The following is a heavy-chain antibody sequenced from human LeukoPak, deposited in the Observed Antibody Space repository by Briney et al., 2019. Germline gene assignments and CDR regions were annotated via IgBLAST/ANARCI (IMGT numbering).Heavy chain of an antibody. CDR2: IIPIFGTA. Sequence: SVKVSCKASGDTFSSYAISWVRQAPGQGLEWMGGIIPIFGTANYAQKFQGRVTITADESTSTAYMELSSLRSEDTAVYYCARSPRIAAASFDIWGQGTMVTVSS. J-gene: IGHJ3*02. CDR3: ARSPRIAAASFDI. V-gene: IGHV1-69*13. CDR1: GDTFSSYA. D-gene: IGHD6-13*01.